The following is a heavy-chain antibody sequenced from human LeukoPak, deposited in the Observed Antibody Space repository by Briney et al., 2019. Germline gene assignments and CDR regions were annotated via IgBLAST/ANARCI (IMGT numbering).Heavy chain of an antibody. D-gene: IGHD3-10*01. CDR2: INHSGST. CDR3: ASGGVTMVRGRGTFDY. J-gene: IGHJ4*02. Sequence: SETLSLTCTVYGGSFSGYYWSWIRQPPGKGLEWIGEINHSGSTNYNPSLKSRVTISVDTSKNQFSLKLSSVTAADTAVYYCASGGVTMVRGRGTFDYWGQGTLVTVSS. CDR1: GGSFSGYY. V-gene: IGHV4-34*01.